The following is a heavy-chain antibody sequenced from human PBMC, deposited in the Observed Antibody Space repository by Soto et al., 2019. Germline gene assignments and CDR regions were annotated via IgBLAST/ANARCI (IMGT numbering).Heavy chain of an antibody. V-gene: IGHV4-34*01. CDR3: ASTAGILLWFGELRYYFDF. Sequence: QVHLQQWGAGLLKPSETLSLTCAVYGGTFSGYYWSWIRQPPGKGLEWIGEINHSGTTNYNPSLKSRVTISMDTSKNQFSLKLSSVTAADTAVYYCASTAGILLWFGELRYYFDFWDQGTLVTV. D-gene: IGHD3-10*01. J-gene: IGHJ4*02. CDR2: INHSGTT. CDR1: GGTFSGYY.